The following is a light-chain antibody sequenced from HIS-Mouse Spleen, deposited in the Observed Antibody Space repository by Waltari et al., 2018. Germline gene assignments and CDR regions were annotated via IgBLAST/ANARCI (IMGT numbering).Light chain of an antibody. CDR2: KVS. CDR3: MQGTH. J-gene: IGKJ3*01. CDR1: QSLVHSDGNTY. Sequence: DVVMTQSPLSLPVTLGQPASISCRSSQSLVHSDGNTYLNWFQQSPGQSPRRLIYKVSNRDSGVPDRFSGSGSGTDFTLKISRVEAEDVGVYYCMQGTHFGPGTKVDIK. V-gene: IGKV2-30*02.